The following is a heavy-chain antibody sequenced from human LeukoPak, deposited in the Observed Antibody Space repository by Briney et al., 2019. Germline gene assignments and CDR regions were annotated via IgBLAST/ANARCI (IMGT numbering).Heavy chain of an antibody. CDR2: ISYDGSNK. J-gene: IGHJ4*02. V-gene: IGHV3-30*18. CDR3: AKGDYGGSFDY. Sequence: PGGSLRLSCAASGFTFSSYGMHWVRQAPGKGLEWVAVISYDGSNKYYADSVKGRFTISRDNSKNTLYLQMNSLRAEDTAVYYCAKGDYGGSFDYWGQGTLVTVSS. CDR1: GFTFSSYG. D-gene: IGHD4-23*01.